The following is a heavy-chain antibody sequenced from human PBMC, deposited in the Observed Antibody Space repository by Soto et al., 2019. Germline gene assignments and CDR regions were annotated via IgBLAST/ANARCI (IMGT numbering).Heavy chain of an antibody. Sequence: SETLSLTCAVYGGSFSGYYWSWIRQPPGKGLEWIGEINHSGSTNYNPSLKSRVTISVDTSKNQFSLKLSSVTAADTAVYYCAKAYGVGGTSRFDPWGKGTLVTVSS. J-gene: IGHJ5*02. D-gene: IGHD1-26*01. CDR1: GGSFSGYY. CDR2: INHSGST. CDR3: AKAYGVGGTSRFDP. V-gene: IGHV4-34*01.